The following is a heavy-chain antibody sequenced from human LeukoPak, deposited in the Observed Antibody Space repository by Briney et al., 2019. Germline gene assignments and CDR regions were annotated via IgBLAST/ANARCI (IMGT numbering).Heavy chain of an antibody. V-gene: IGHV3-23*01. CDR2: LRGPEGSP. J-gene: IGHJ4*02. CDR1: GFALTSYT. D-gene: IGHD1-26*01. Sequence: GGSLRLSCAASGFALTSYTMTWVRQAPGKGLEWVSSLRGPEGSPFYADSVKGRFTISRDNSKNTLYLQMNSLRAEDTAVYYCARDLNSGSYRGYFDYWGQGTLVTVSS. CDR3: ARDLNSGSYRGYFDY.